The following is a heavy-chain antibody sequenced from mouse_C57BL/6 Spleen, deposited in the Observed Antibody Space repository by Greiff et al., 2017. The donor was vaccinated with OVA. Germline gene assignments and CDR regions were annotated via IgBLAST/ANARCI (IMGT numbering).Heavy chain of an antibody. CDR2: IYPGDGDT. D-gene: IGHD3-3*01. CDR1: GYAFSSSW. Sequence: QVQLQQSGPELVKPGASVKISCKASGYAFSSSWMNWVKQRPGKGLEWIGRIYPGDGDTNYNGKFKGKATLTADKSYSTAYMQLSSLTSEDSAVYFCARDRAGTAWFAYWGQGTLVTVSA. CDR3: ARDRAGTAWFAY. J-gene: IGHJ3*01. V-gene: IGHV1-82*01.